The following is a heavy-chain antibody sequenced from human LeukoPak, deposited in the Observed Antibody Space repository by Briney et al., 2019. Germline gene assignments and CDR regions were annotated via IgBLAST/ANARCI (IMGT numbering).Heavy chain of an antibody. D-gene: IGHD2-8*01. Sequence: GGSLRLSCAASGFTFSHNWMSWVRQAPGKGLEWLATVRQEGVEKYYVDSVKGRFTISRDNAKNLVYLQMNSLKTEDTAVYYCADPGVGFWGQGILVTVSS. J-gene: IGHJ4*02. CDR2: VRQEGVEK. V-gene: IGHV3-7*01. CDR3: ADPGVGF. CDR1: GFTFSHNW.